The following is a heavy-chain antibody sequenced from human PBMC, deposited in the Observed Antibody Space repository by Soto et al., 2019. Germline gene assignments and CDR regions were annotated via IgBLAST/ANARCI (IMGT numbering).Heavy chain of an antibody. D-gene: IGHD3-3*01. Sequence: PGGSLRLSCAASGFTFSDYYMSWIRQAPGKGLEWASYISSSSSHTNYADSVKGRFTISRDNAKNSLYLQMNSLRAEDTAVYYCARDWTVGDAFDIWGQGTMVTVSS. CDR2: ISSSSSHT. J-gene: IGHJ3*02. CDR1: GFTFSDYY. CDR3: ARDWTVGDAFDI. V-gene: IGHV3-11*05.